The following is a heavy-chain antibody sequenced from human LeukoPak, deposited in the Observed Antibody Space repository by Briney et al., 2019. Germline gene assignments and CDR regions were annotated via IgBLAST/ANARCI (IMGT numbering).Heavy chain of an antibody. CDR1: GGSISSSSYY. V-gene: IGHV4-39*01. Sequence: PSETLSLTCTVSGGSISSSSYYWGWIRQPPGKGLEWIGSIYYSGSTYYNPSLKSRVTISVDTSKNQFSLKLSSVTVADTAVYYCARRVRGPLGYWGQGTLVTVSS. CDR3: ARRVRGPLGY. CDR2: IYYSGST. J-gene: IGHJ4*02. D-gene: IGHD3-10*01.